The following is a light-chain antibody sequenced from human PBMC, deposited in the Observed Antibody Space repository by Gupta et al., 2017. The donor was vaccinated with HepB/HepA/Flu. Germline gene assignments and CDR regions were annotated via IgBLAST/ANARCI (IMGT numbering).Light chain of an antibody. V-gene: IGKV2-24*01. CDR1: QSLVHSDGNTY. CDR3: MQGKQFPRS. Sequence: DIVMTQTPLSSPVTLGQPASISCRSSQSLVHSDGNTYLSWLHQRPGQPPRLLIYKISNRGYGVPDRFSGSGAGTDFTLKISSVEAEDVGVYYCMQGKQFPRSFGQGTKLEIK. CDR2: KIS. J-gene: IGKJ2*03.